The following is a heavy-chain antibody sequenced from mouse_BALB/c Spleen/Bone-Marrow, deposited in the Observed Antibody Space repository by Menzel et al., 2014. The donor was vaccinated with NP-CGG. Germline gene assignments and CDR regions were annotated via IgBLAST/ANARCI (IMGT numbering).Heavy chain of an antibody. V-gene: IGHV5-17*02. Sequence: EVQGVESGGGLVQPGGSRKLSCTASGFTFSSFGMHWVRQAPEKGLEWVAYISSDSDTIYYADTVKGRFTISRDNPKNTLFLQMTSLRSEDTAMYYCTRDHDYDWYFDVWXAGTTVTVSS. J-gene: IGHJ1*01. CDR1: GFTFSSFG. CDR2: ISSDSDTI. CDR3: TRDHDYDWYFDV. D-gene: IGHD2-4*01.